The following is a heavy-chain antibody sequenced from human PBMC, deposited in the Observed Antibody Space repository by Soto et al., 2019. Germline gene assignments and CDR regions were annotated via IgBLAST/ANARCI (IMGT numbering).Heavy chain of an antibody. Sequence: LRLSCAASGFTFSSYGMSWVRQAPGKGLEWVSVISGSGGSTYYADSVKGRFTLSGDNSKNTVCLQMNSLRAEDTAVYYCAKDSPVGVPLMRDLHDWGQGTLVTVSS. J-gene: IGHJ1*01. CDR2: ISGSGGST. V-gene: IGHV3-23*01. CDR3: AKDSPVGVPLMRDLHD. D-gene: IGHD2-8*01. CDR1: GFTFSSYG.